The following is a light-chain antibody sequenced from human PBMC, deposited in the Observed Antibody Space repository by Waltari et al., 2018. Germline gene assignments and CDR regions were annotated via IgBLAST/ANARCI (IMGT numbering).Light chain of an antibody. Sequence: DLVMTQSPLSLAVTPGEPASISCRSSESLRHSSGYNYLVWYLLKPGQSPQLLVSLASNGASGVPDSFSGSGSGTDFTLKISRVEAEDVGVYYCMQALQTWTFGQGTRVEIK. CDR2: LAS. CDR1: ESLRHSSGYNY. V-gene: IGKV2-28*01. CDR3: MQALQTWT. J-gene: IGKJ1*01.